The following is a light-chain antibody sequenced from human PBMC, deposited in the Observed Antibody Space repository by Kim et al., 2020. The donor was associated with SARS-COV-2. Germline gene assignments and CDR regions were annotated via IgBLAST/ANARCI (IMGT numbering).Light chain of an antibody. CDR1: HDINIF. CDR3: QQFDTLPLT. CDR2: DAS. J-gene: IGKJ4*01. V-gene: IGKV1-33*01. Sequence: SASVGDRVTIPCRASHDINIFLNWFQQKPGEAPKLLISDASSLETGLPSRFSGSGSGTYFTFTISSLQPGDVATYYCQQFDTLPLTFGGGTKVEI.